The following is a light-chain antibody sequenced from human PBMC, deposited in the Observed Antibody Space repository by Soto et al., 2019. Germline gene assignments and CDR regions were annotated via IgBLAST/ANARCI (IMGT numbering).Light chain of an antibody. CDR1: SSDVGGYNF. CDR2: EGS. Sequence: QSLLGQPRSVSGSPGNSFTISCTGTSSDVGGYNFVSWFQQHPGKAPKLIIYEGSKRPSGVSNRFSGSKSGNTASLTISGLQAEDEADYYSCSYAGSSTPSHVFGTGTNVTVL. V-gene: IGLV2-23*01. J-gene: IGLJ1*01. CDR3: CSYAGSSTPSHV.